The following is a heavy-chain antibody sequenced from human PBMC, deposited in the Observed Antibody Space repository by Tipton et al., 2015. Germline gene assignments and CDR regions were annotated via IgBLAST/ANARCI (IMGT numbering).Heavy chain of an antibody. Sequence: GSLRLSCAASGFTVSNNYMTWVRQAPGKGLEWVSVIYSGGTTSYADSVKGRFTISRDTSGNTLYLQMNSLRAEDTALYYCAKDTPGGSGDLDYWGQGTLVTVSS. J-gene: IGHJ4*02. D-gene: IGHD3-16*01. CDR3: AKDTPGGSGDLDY. CDR2: IYSGGTT. V-gene: IGHV3-53*05. CDR1: GFTVSNNY.